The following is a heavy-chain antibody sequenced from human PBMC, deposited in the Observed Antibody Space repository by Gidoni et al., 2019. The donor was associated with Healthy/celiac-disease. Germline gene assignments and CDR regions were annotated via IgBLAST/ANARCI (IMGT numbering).Heavy chain of an antibody. Sequence: EVQLVESGGGLVKPGGSLRLSCAASGFTFSSYSMNWVRQAPGKGLELVSSISSSSSYIYYADSVKGRFTISRDNAKNSLYLQMNSLRAEDTAVYYCARAIGGVVAASSAHYYYYYGMDVWGQGTTVTVSS. J-gene: IGHJ6*02. CDR1: GFTFSSYS. CDR2: ISSSSSYI. D-gene: IGHD2-15*01. V-gene: IGHV3-21*01. CDR3: ARAIGGVVAASSAHYYYYYGMDV.